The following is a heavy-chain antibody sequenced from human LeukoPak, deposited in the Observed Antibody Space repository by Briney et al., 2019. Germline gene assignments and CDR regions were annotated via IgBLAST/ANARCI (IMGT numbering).Heavy chain of an antibody. D-gene: IGHD2-21*02. CDR3: AREGTFGDYRASGDH. V-gene: IGHV3-7*03. Sequence: GGSLRLSCAASGFTFNSYSMSWVRQAPGKGLEWVANIKQDGSQKYYVDSVKGRFIISRDNAKNSLYLQMNSVRAEDTAVYYCAREGTFGDYRASGDHWGQGALVTVSS. J-gene: IGHJ4*02. CDR1: GFTFNSYS. CDR2: IKQDGSQK.